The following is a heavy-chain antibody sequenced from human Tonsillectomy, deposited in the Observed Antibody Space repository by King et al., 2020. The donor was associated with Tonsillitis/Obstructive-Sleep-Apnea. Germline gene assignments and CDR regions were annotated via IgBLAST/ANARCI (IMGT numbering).Heavy chain of an antibody. Sequence: QVQLVESGGGVVQPGRSLRLSCAASGFTFSSYGMHWVRQAPGKGLEWVAVISYDGSNKHYADSVKGRFTISRDNSKNTLYLEMKSLRAEDTAVYYCAKDFSWDIGVACTLDYWGQGTLVTVSS. CDR1: GFTFSSYG. CDR3: AKDFSWDIGVACTLDY. J-gene: IGHJ4*02. D-gene: IGHD6-19*01. CDR2: ISYDGSNK. V-gene: IGHV3-30*18.